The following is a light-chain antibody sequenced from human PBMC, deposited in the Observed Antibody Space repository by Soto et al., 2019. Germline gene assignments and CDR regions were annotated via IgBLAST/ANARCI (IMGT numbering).Light chain of an antibody. V-gene: IGLV2-14*03. CDR3: CSYTTTDIYV. J-gene: IGLJ1*01. CDR1: SGDVGAYNY. Sequence: QSALTQPASVSGSPGQSIVISCTGTSGDVGAYNYVSWYQQYPGKVPKLMIYDVNNRPSGVSNRFSGSKSGNTASLTISGLQAEDEADYYCCSYTTTDIYVFGTGTKLTV. CDR2: DVN.